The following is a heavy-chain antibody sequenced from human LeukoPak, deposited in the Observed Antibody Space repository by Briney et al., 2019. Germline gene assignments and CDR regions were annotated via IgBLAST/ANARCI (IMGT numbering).Heavy chain of an antibody. CDR2: ISGSGGST. V-gene: IGHV3-23*01. Sequence: ETLSLTCAVYGGSFSGHYWSWVRQAPGKGLEWVSAISGSGGSTYYADSVRGRFTISRDNSKNTLYLQMNSPRAEDTAVYYCARKVAAPDYWGQGTLVTVSS. J-gene: IGHJ4*02. CDR1: GGSFSGHY. CDR3: ARKVAAPDY. D-gene: IGHD6-19*01.